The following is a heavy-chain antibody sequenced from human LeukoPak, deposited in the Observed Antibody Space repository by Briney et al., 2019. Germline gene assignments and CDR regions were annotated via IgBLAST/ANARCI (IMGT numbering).Heavy chain of an antibody. D-gene: IGHD3-22*01. CDR3: AKSVDSSSSFDAFDI. J-gene: IGHJ3*02. Sequence: QPGGSLRLSCAASGFTFSSYVMHWVRQAPGKGLEWVAIISYDGSNKYYADSVRGRFSISRDNSRNTLYLQMNSLRAEDTAVYFCAKSVDSSSSFDAFDIWGQGTMVTVSS. V-gene: IGHV3-30*04. CDR1: GFTFSSYV. CDR2: ISYDGSNK.